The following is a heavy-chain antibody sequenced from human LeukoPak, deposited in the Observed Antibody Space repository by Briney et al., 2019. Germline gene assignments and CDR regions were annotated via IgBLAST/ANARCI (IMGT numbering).Heavy chain of an antibody. CDR1: GFTFSSYS. Sequence: GGSLRLSCAASGFTFSSYSMNWVRQAPGKGLEWVSSISSSSSYIYYADSVKGRFTISRDNAKNSLYLQMNSLRAEDTAVYYCAREAGSQGAPGYHYCYMDVWGKGTTVTVSS. J-gene: IGHJ6*03. V-gene: IGHV3-21*01. CDR3: AREAGSQGAPGYHYCYMDV. D-gene: IGHD3-10*01. CDR2: ISSSSSYI.